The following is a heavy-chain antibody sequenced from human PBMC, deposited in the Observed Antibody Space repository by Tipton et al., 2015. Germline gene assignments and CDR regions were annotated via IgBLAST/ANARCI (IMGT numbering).Heavy chain of an antibody. CDR2: IDSDESST. V-gene: IGHV3-74*03. CDR1: GFSFRHYR. CDR3: AAEAYCGSDCLH. Sequence: SLRLSCAASGFSFRHYRMHWVRQAPGKGLVWVSRIDSDESSTTYADSVRGRFTISRDNAKNTLYLQMNSLRAGDTAVYYCAAEAYCGSDCLHWGQGTLVSVSS. D-gene: IGHD2-21*02. J-gene: IGHJ4*02.